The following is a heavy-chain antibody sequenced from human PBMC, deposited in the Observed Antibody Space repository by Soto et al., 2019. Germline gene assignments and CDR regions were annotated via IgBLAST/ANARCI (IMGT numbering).Heavy chain of an antibody. CDR2: IYYSGST. Sequence: QVQLQESGSGLVKPSETLSLTCTVSGGSISSYYWSWIRQPPGKGLEWIGYIYYSGSTNYNPSLKSRVTISVDTSKNQFSLKLSSVTAADTAVYYCARVLTMVRGVITPDAFDIWGQGTMVTVSS. V-gene: IGHV4-59*01. CDR1: GGSISSYY. J-gene: IGHJ3*02. D-gene: IGHD3-10*01. CDR3: ARVLTMVRGVITPDAFDI.